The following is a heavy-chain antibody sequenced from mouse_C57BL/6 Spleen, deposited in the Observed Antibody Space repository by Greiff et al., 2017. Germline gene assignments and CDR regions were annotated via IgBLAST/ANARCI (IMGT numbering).Heavy chain of an antibody. V-gene: IGHV2-6-1*01. Sequence: VMLVESGPGLVAPSQSLSITCTVSGFSLTSYGVHWVRQPPGKGLEWLVVIWSDGSTTYNSALKSRLSISKDNSKSQVFLKMNSLQTDDTAMYYCARHYYGSSYEFAYCGQGTLVTVSA. CDR1: GFSLTSYG. D-gene: IGHD1-1*01. J-gene: IGHJ3*01. CDR3: ARHYYGSSYEFAY. CDR2: IWSDGST.